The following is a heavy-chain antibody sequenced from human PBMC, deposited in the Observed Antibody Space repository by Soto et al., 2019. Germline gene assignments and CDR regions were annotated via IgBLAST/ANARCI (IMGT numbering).Heavy chain of an antibody. J-gene: IGHJ4*02. V-gene: IGHV1-69*01. CDR3: XXXXGVGATISGGXXXXY. D-gene: IGHD1-26*01. Sequence: QVQLVQSGAEVKKPGSSVKVSCKASGGTFSSYAISWVRQAPGQGLEWMGGIIPIFGTANYAQKFQGRVTITADESTSTAYMELSSLRSEDTAVXXXXXXXGVGATISGGXXXXYWGQG. CDR2: IIPIFGTA. CDR1: GGTFSSYA.